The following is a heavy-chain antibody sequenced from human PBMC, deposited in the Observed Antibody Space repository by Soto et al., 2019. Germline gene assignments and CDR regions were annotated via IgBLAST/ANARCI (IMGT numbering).Heavy chain of an antibody. J-gene: IGHJ4*02. CDR2: INHNSGGT. Sequence: ASVKVSCQASGYTFTGYYMHWVRQAPGQGLAWMGWINHNSGGTHYAQKFQARVTMTSDTSISTAYMELSRLRSDDTAAYYCAVASRTVVVAAPPDYWGQGTLVTVSS. CDR3: AVASRTVVVAAPPDY. CDR1: GYTFTGYY. V-gene: IGHV1-2*02. D-gene: IGHD2-15*01.